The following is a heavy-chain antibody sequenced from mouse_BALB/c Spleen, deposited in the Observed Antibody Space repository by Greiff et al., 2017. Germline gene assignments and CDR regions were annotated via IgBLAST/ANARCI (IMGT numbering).Heavy chain of an antibody. J-gene: IGHJ2*01. CDR2: INPGSGGT. Sequence: LVESGAELVRPGTSVKVSCKASGYAFTNYLIEWVKQRPGQGLEWIGVINPGSGGTNYNEKFKGKATLTADKSSSTAYMQLSSLTSDDSAVYFCARSKVEFDYWGQGTTLTVSS. CDR1: GYAFTNYL. V-gene: IGHV1-54*01. CDR3: ARSKVEFDY.